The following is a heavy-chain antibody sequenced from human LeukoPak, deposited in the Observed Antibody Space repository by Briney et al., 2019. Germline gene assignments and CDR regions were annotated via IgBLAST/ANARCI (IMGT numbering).Heavy chain of an antibody. D-gene: IGHD3-16*01. CDR3: ARGDYDYVWGSPLNWFDP. Sequence: SETLSLTCTVSSGSISTSNYYWGWVRQPPGKALEWIGNIFYSGSTYYSPSLKSRVTISLDTSRNQFSLKLSSVTAADTAVYYCARGDYDYVWGSPLNWFDPWGQGTLVTVSS. CDR1: SGSISTSNYY. V-gene: IGHV4-39*07. J-gene: IGHJ5*02. CDR2: IFYSGST.